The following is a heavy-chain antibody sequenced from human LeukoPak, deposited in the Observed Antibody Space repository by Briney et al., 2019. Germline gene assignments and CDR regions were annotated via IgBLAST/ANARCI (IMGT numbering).Heavy chain of an antibody. D-gene: IGHD2-21*02. Sequence: KGGESLKISCEGSGYSFSNYWIGWVRQMPGKGLEWMGIIYPGDYETRYSPSFQGLVTISVDKSISTAYLQWSSLKASDTAMYYCAIPPGYCGNDCSFDHWGQGTLVTVPS. CDR2: IYPGDYET. CDR3: AIPPGYCGNDCSFDH. V-gene: IGHV5-51*01. CDR1: GYSFSNYW. J-gene: IGHJ4*02.